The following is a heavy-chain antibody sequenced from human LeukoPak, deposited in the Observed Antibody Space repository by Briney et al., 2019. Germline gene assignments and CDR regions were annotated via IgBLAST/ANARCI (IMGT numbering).Heavy chain of an antibody. V-gene: IGHV4-4*09. CDR3: ARRNHYFYYMDV. CDR1: GGSISSYY. Sequence: SETLSLTCTVSGGSISSYYWSWIRQSPVKGLEWIGYIFPSGSGYYNPSLESRVTISLDTSENQFSLTLTSVTAADTAVYYCARRNHYFYYMDVWGKGTTVTVSS. CDR2: IFPSGSG. J-gene: IGHJ6*03.